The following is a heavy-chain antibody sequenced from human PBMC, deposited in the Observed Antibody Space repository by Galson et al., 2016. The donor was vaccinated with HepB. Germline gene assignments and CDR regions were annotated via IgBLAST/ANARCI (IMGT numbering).Heavy chain of an antibody. D-gene: IGHD2-21*02. CDR2: IFHIGST. CDR3: ARFGGDWGF. CDR1: GGPISSTRYY. V-gene: IGHV4-39*01. Sequence: SETLSLTCTVSGGPISSTRYYWGWIRQPPGKGLEWIGSIFHIGSTYYNASLKSRATISVDTSKSKFSLKLRSLTATDTAVYYCARFGGDWGFWGQGNLVIDSS. J-gene: IGHJ1*01.